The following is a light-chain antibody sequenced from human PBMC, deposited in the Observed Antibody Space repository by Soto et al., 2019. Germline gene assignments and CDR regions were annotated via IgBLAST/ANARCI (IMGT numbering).Light chain of an antibody. V-gene: IGLV2-8*01. Sequence: QSALTQPPSASGSPGQSVTISCTGTSSDIGAYIYVSWYQQHPGKAPKLMISEVSRRPSGVPERFSGSKSGNTASLTVSGLQADDEAHYYCSSYKTTYTLVFGGGTQLTVL. J-gene: IGLJ2*01. CDR1: SSDIGAYIY. CDR3: SSYKTTYTLV. CDR2: EVS.